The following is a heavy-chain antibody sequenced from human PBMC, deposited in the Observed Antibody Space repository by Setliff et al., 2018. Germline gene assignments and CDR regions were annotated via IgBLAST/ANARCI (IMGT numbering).Heavy chain of an antibody. CDR1: GYTFTSYD. Sequence: EASVKVSCKASGYTFTSYDINWVRQATGQGLEWMGWMNPNSGNTGYAQKFQGRVTMTRNTSISTAYMDLSSLRFEDTAVYYCARAQSWSGGPYYFDNWGQGTLVTVS. CDR3: ARAQSWSGGPYYFDN. CDR2: MNPNSGNT. D-gene: IGHD3-3*01. V-gene: IGHV1-8*02. J-gene: IGHJ4*02.